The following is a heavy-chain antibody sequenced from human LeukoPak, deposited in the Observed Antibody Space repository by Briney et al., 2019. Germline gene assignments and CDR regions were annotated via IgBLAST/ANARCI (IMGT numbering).Heavy chain of an antibody. D-gene: IGHD6-6*01. CDR2: ISSSGRTI. V-gene: IGHV3-11*01. Sequence: GGPLRLSCAASGFTFSDYYMSWIRQAPGKGLQRVSFISSSGRTIYYAVSVKGRFAVSRDNARNSVYLQMSSLRAEDTALYYCARVPGGDLVDYWGQGTLVTVSS. CDR3: ARVPGGDLVDY. J-gene: IGHJ4*02. CDR1: GFTFSDYY.